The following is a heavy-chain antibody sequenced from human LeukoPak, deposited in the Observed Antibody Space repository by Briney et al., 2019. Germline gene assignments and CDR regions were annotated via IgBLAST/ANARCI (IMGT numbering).Heavy chain of an antibody. Sequence: PGGSLRLSCATSGFPFTNTWMNWVRQAPGKGLEWVGRIKTKTDGGTTDHAAPVKGRFTISRDDSKNTLYLQMNSLKTEDTAVYYYTTGVGKTDIDYWGQGTLVTVSS. CDR1: GFPFTNTW. CDR3: TTGVGKTDIDY. CDR2: IKTKTDGGTT. V-gene: IGHV3-15*01. J-gene: IGHJ4*02. D-gene: IGHD1-14*01.